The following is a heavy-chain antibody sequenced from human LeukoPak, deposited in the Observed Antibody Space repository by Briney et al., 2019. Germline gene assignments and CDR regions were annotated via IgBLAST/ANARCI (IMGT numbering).Heavy chain of an antibody. CDR2: ICGSGGST. D-gene: IGHD6-25*01. V-gene: IGHV3-23*01. CDR3: AREASRLNWFDP. J-gene: IGHJ5*02. Sequence: GGSLRLSCAASGFTFSSYAMSWVRQAPGKGLEWVSSICGSGGSTYYADSVKGRFTISRDNSKNTLYLQMNSLRAEDTAVYYCAREASRLNWFDPWGQGTLVTVSS. CDR1: GFTFSSYA.